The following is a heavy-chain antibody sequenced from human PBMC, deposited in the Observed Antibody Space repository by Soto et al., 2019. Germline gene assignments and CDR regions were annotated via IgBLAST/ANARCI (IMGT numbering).Heavy chain of an antibody. D-gene: IGHD3-10*01. J-gene: IGHJ6*02. CDR2: ISAYNGNT. Sequence: QVQLVQSGAEVKKPGASVKVSCKTSGYTFTSYGINWVRQAPGQGLEWMGWISAYNGNTNYAQKLQGRVTMTTDTSTSTAYMELRSVRSDDTAVYYCARSVDGSGSYLTYYYYYYGMDVWGQGTTVTVSS. CDR1: GYTFTSYG. V-gene: IGHV1-18*04. CDR3: ARSVDGSGSYLTYYYYYYGMDV.